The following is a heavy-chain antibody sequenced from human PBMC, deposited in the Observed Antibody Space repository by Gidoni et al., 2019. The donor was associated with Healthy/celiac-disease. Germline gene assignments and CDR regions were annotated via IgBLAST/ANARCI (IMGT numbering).Heavy chain of an antibody. D-gene: IGHD1-26*01. V-gene: IGHV1-2*02. CDR1: GSTFTGYS. J-gene: IGHJ6*02. Sequence: QVQLVQSGAEVKKPGASVKVSCKASGSTFTGYSMHWVRQAPGQGLEWMGWINPNRGGTNYAQKVQGRVTMTRDTSISTAYMELSRLRSDDTAVYYCAHGAAPYYYYGMDVWGQGTTVTVSS. CDR2: INPNRGGT. CDR3: AHGAAPYYYYGMDV.